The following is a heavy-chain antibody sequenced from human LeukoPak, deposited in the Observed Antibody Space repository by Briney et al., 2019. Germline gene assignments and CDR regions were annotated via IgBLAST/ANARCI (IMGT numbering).Heavy chain of an antibody. D-gene: IGHD2-2*01. V-gene: IGHV5-51*01. CDR3: ARQEGTYCSSTSCYEFDP. CDR2: IYPGDSDT. J-gene: IGHJ5*02. Sequence: LGGSLKISCKGSGYSFTSYWIGWVRQMPGKGLEWMGIIYPGDSDTRYSPSFQGQVTISADKSISTAYLQWSSLKASDTAMYYCARQEGTYCSSTSCYEFDPWGQGTLVTVSS. CDR1: GYSFTSYW.